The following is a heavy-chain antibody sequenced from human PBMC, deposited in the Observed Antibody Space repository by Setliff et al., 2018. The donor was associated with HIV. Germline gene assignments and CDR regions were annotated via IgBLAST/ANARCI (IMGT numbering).Heavy chain of an antibody. J-gene: IGHJ3*01. V-gene: IGHV3-7*01. D-gene: IGHD3-9*01. CDR2: MKYDGTEI. CDR3: VREGEYFDTIGHYLVRRFFDL. Sequence: PGGSLRLSCAASGFSFRTYWMSWVRQAPGKGLEWVANMKYDGTEIYYVDAVKGRFTISRDNATKSVFLHMNSLRGEDTAVYYCVREGEYFDTIGHYLVRRFFDLWGQGTMVTV. CDR1: GFSFRTYW.